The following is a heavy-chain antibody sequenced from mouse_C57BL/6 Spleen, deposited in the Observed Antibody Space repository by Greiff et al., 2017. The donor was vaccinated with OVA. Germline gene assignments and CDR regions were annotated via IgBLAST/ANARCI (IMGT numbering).Heavy chain of an antibody. CDR3: ARYGYSNPWFAY. CDR1: GYTFTSYG. CDR2: IHPNSGST. Sequence: QVQLQQSGAELARPGASVKLSCKASGYTFTSYGISWVKQRTGQGLEWIGMIHPNSGSTNYNEKFKSKATLTVDKSSSTAYMQLSSLTSEDSAVYYCARYGYSNPWFAYWGQGTLVTVSA. D-gene: IGHD2-5*01. V-gene: IGHV1-81*01. J-gene: IGHJ3*01.